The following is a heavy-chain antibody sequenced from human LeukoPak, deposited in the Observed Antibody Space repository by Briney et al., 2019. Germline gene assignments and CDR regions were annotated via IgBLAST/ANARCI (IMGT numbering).Heavy chain of an antibody. J-gene: IGHJ4*02. D-gene: IGHD3-16*01. Sequence: GRSLRLSCAASGFTFSSYSMNWVRQAPGKGLEWVSYIDSSGSTIQYADSVKGRFTISRDNGKNSLSLQMNSLRAEDTAMYYCARDGGWQDDYWGQGTLVTVSS. V-gene: IGHV3-48*01. CDR2: IDSSGSTI. CDR1: GFTFSSYS. CDR3: ARDGGWQDDY.